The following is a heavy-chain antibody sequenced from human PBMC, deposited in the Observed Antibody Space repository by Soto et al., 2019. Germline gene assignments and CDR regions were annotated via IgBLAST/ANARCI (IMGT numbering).Heavy chain of an antibody. CDR1: GGSFSGYY. CDR2: INHSGST. D-gene: IGHD2-2*02. V-gene: IGHV4-34*01. J-gene: IGHJ4*02. Sequence: PSATLSLTCAVYGGSFSGYYWSWIRQPPGKGLEWIGEINHSGSTNYNPSLKSRVTISVDTSKNQFSLKLSSVTAADTAVYYCVDWVGYCSSTSCYSSYYFDYWGQGTLVTVSS. CDR3: VDWVGYCSSTSCYSSYYFDY.